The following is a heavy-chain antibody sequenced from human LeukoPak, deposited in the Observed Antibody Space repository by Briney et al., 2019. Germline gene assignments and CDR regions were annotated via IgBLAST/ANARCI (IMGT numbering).Heavy chain of an antibody. CDR2: INPNSGGT. J-gene: IGHJ4*02. CDR1: GYTFTGYY. D-gene: IGHD6-19*01. V-gene: IGHV1-2*02. CDR3: ARGSSAWYLEF. Sequence: GASVNVSCKASGYTFTGYYMHWVRQAPGHGLEWMGWINPNSGGTTYAQKFQGRVTMTRDTYISTAYMELSRLRSDDRVVYYCARGSSAWYLEFWGQGTLVTVSS.